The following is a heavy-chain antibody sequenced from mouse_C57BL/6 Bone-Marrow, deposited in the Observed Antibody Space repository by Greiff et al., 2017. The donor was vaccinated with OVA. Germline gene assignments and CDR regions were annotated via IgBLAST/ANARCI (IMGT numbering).Heavy chain of an antibody. CDR1: GYTFTSYW. CDR3: ATYDYGGAY. J-gene: IGHJ3*01. Sequence: QVQLQQSGAELVMPGASVKLSCKASGYTFTSYWMHWVKQRPGQGLEWIGEIDPSDSYTNYNQKFKGKSTLTVDKSSSTAYMQLSSLTSEDSAVYYCATYDYGGAYWGQGTLVTVSA. CDR2: IDPSDSYT. D-gene: IGHD2-4*01. V-gene: IGHV1-69*01.